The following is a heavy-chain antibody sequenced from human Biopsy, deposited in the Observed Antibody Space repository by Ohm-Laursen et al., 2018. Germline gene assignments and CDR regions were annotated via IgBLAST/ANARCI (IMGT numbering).Heavy chain of an antibody. D-gene: IGHD3-22*01. CDR2: LTSNSGSI. CDR3: ARDRGQNFYDSTGYYNGMDG. Sequence: SLRLSCAASGFTFDDYAMHWVRQAPGKGLEWVASLTSNSGSIGYGDSVKGRFTITRDNAKNSLYLQMNSLRPEDTALYYCARDRGQNFYDSTGYYNGMDGWGQGTTVTVAS. J-gene: IGHJ6*02. V-gene: IGHV3-9*01. CDR1: GFTFDDYA.